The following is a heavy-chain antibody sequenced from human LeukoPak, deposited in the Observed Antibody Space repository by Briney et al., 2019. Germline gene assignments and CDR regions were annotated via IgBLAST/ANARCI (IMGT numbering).Heavy chain of an antibody. V-gene: IGHV4-39*01. CDR1: GGPISSPDYY. CDR2: IYYGGTT. CDR3: ARQYSGDSRSPFFDY. Sequence: SETLSLTCTVSGGPISSPDYYCVWIRQPPGKGLEWIGSIYYGGTTYSNPSLKSRVTISVDTSKNQFSLKLSSVTAADTAVYYCARQYSGDSRSPFFDYWGQGTLVTVSS. D-gene: IGHD5-18*01. J-gene: IGHJ4*02.